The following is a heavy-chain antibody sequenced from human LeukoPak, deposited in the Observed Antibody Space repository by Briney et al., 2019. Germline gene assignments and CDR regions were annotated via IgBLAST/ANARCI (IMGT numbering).Heavy chain of an antibody. V-gene: IGHV3-7*03. CDR2: IKQDGSEK. CDR3: ARGESEKLLYGYYYYPMDV. CDR1: GFTFSSYW. J-gene: IGHJ6*02. D-gene: IGHD2-21*01. Sequence: GGSLRLSCAASGFTFSSYWMSWVRQAPGKGLEWVANIKQDGSEKYYVDSVKGRFTISRDNAKNSLYLQMNSLRAEDTAVYYCARGESEKLLYGYYYYPMDVWGQGTTVTVSS.